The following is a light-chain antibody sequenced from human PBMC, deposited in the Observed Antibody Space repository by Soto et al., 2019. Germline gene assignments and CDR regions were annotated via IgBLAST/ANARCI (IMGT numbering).Light chain of an antibody. CDR3: QQYDRLPYT. CDR2: DAS. V-gene: IGKV1-33*01. CDR1: QDINHF. Sequence: DVQMTQSPSSLSASVGDRVTITCQASQDINHFLNWYQQKPGKAPNLLIYDASNLESGVPSTFSGTGSGTHFTLTITSLRPEDIATYYCQQYDRLPYTFGQGTKLDI. J-gene: IGKJ2*01.